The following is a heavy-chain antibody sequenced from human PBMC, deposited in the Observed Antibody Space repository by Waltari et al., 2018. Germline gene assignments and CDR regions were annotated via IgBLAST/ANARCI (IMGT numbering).Heavy chain of an antibody. CDR2: IYYSGGT. Sequence: QLQLQESGPGLVKPSETLSLTCTVSGGSISSSSYYWGWIRQPPGKGLEWIGSIYYSGGTYYNPSLKSRVTISVDTSKNQFSLKLSSVTAADTAVYYCARLFIAAAGTEDYWGQGTLVTVSS. D-gene: IGHD6-13*01. CDR3: ARLFIAAAGTEDY. J-gene: IGHJ4*02. V-gene: IGHV4-39*01. CDR1: GGSISSSSYY.